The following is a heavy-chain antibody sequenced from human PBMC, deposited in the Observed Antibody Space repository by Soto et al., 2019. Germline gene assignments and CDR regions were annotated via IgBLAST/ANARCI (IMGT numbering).Heavy chain of an antibody. V-gene: IGHV1-69*08. Sequence: QVQLVQSGAEVKKPGSSVKVSCKASGGTFSSYTISWVRQAPGQGLEWMGRIIPILGIANYAQKFQGRVTITADKPTSTAYMELSSLRSEDTAVYYCARDGITMVRGVTARGALDYWGQGTLVTVSS. CDR1: GGTFSSYT. J-gene: IGHJ4*02. CDR2: IIPILGIA. CDR3: ARDGITMVRGVTARGALDY. D-gene: IGHD3-10*01.